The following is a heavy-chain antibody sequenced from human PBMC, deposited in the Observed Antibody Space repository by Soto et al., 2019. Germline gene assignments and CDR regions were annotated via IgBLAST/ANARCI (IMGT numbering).Heavy chain of an antibody. D-gene: IGHD3-22*01. V-gene: IGHV4-34*01. CDR1: GGSFSGYY. CDR2: INHCGSS. Sequence: PSETLSLTCADYGGSFSGYYWNWLRQPPGKGLEWIGEINHCGSSYYNPSLKSRLPISVATSKNHVSLKLSSVTASDTAVYYCASLPYRSDYSYGKSGWFDPWGQGTLVTVSS. J-gene: IGHJ5*02. CDR3: ASLPYRSDYSYGKSGWFDP.